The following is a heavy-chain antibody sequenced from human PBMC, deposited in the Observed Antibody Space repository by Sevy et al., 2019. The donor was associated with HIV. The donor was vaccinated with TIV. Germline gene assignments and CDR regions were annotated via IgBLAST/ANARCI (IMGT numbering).Heavy chain of an antibody. CDR1: GYSFTSYW. CDR3: VRDPTYYDFWSGYYKSAYGMDV. J-gene: IGHJ6*02. V-gene: IGHV5-51*01. D-gene: IGHD3-3*01. Sequence: GESLKISCKGSGYSFTSYWIGWVRQMPGKGLEWMGIIYPGDSDTRYSPSFQGQVTISADKSISTAYLQWSSLKASDTAMYYCVRDPTYYDFWSGYYKSAYGMDVWGQGTTVTVSS. CDR2: IYPGDSDT.